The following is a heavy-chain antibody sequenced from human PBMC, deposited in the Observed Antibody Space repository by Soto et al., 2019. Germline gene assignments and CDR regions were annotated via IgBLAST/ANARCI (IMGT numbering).Heavy chain of an antibody. CDR1: GFSFSDSY. CDR2: ISGTSGYT. CDR3: ARDRGGYGPPDV. J-gene: IGHJ6*02. D-gene: IGHD3-10*01. Sequence: QVQLVESGGGLVKPGGSLRLSCAASGFSFSDSYMSWVRQDPGKGLEWVSYISGTSGYTGYADSVKGRFTISRNNAKNELYLQMNSLRVEDTAVYYCARDRGGYGPPDVWGQGTTVTVSS. V-gene: IGHV3-11*06.